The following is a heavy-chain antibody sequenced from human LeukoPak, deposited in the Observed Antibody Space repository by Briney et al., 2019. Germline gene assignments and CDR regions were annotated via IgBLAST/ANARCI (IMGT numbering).Heavy chain of an antibody. D-gene: IGHD6-13*01. CDR1: GLPFSSYT. CDR2: ITGGSNYM. CDR3: AMSVKGIAAGIDP. J-gene: IGHJ5*02. V-gene: IGHV3-21*01. Sequence: GGSLRLSCAASGLPFSSYTMNWVRQAPGRGLEWVSSITGGSNYMYYRDSVKGRFTISRDNAKNSLYLQMNSLRAEDTAVYYCAMSVKGIAAGIDPWGQGTLVTVSS.